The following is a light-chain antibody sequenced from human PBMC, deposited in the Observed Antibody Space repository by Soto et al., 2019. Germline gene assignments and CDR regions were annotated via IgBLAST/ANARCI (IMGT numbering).Light chain of an antibody. J-gene: IGKJ1*01. Sequence: EIVLTQSPGTLSLSPGERATLSCRASQSVSSYYLAWYQQKPGQAPRLLIYAASSRATGIPGRFSGGGSGTDFNLTISRLEPEDFAVYYCQQCGSCPWTFGQGTKVEIK. V-gene: IGKV3-20*01. CDR2: AAS. CDR1: QSVSSYY. CDR3: QQCGSCPWT.